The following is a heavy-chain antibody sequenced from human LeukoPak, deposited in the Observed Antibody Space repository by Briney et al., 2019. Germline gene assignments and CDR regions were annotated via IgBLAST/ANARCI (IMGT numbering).Heavy chain of an antibody. Sequence: PSQTLSLTCTVSGGSISGRSYYWPWIRQPAGKGLEWIGRIYISGTTNYNPSLKGRVTISADTSKNQFSLRLSSVTAADTAVYYCARTMYYYESSGYRDYFDSWGQGTLVTVSS. CDR2: IYISGTT. CDR1: GGSISGRSYY. D-gene: IGHD3-22*01. J-gene: IGHJ4*02. V-gene: IGHV4-61*02. CDR3: ARTMYYYESSGYRDYFDS.